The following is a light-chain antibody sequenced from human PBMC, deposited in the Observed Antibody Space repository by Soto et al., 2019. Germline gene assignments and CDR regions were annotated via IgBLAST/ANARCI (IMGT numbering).Light chain of an antibody. J-gene: IGKJ2*01. CDR2: KAS. Sequence: DIQMTQSPSTLSASVGDRVTITCRASQSISSWLAWYQQKPGKAPKLLIYKASILQSGVPSRFSGSGSGTEFNLTISSLQPDDFATYYCQQYNSYSRTFGQGTKLEIK. CDR1: QSISSW. CDR3: QQYNSYSRT. V-gene: IGKV1-5*03.